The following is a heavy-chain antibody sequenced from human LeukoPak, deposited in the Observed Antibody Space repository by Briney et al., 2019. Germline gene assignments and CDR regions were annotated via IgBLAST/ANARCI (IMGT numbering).Heavy chain of an antibody. CDR1: GGSINSGGYY. V-gene: IGHV4-30-2*01. D-gene: IGHD4-17*01. CDR2: IHHSGST. J-gene: IGHJ4*02. Sequence: PSQTLSLTCTVSGGSINSGGYYWNWIRQPPGKGLEWIAYIHHSGSTYYNPSLKSRVTISVDRSNNQFSLKLSSVTAADTAVYYCARDNREVYPTVTFDNWGQGTLVTVSS. CDR3: ARDNREVYPTVTFDN.